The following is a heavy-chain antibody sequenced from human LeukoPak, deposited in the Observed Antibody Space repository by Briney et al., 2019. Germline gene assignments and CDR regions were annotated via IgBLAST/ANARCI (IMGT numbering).Heavy chain of an antibody. J-gene: IGHJ5*02. V-gene: IGHV1-46*01. CDR3: ARDPISSNWPRGHFFDP. D-gene: IGHD3-3*02. Sequence: ASVKIFCKASGYRFTSYYVNWVRQAPGQGLEWMGIINPNGGGTTYTGKFQGRVTLTRDTSTSTVYMELSSLRPDDTAVYYCARDPISSNWPRGHFFDPWDQGTLVTVSS. CDR1: GYRFTSYY. CDR2: INPNGGGT.